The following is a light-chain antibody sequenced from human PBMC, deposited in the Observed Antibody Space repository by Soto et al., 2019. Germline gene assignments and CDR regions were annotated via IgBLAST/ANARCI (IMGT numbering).Light chain of an antibody. J-gene: IGKJ5*01. CDR1: QRVRSNY. CDR3: QQYGSSPIT. Sequence: EDVLTQSPGTLPLSPGERATLSCRASQRVRSNYVAWYQQKPGQAPSLLISGAPSRATGIPDRFSGSGSGTDFSLAISRLEPEDFALYYCQQYGSSPITVGQGTRLDIK. V-gene: IGKV3-20*01. CDR2: GAP.